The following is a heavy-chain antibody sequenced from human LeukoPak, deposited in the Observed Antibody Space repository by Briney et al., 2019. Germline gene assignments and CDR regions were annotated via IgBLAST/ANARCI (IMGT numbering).Heavy chain of an antibody. J-gene: IGHJ6*02. CDR3: AKGSPVVPAATPRDYYYYGMDV. Sequence: GGSLRLSSAASGFTFSSYGMHWVRQAPGKGLEWVAVISYDGSNKYYADSVKGRFTISRDNSKNTLYLQMNSLRAEDTAVYYCAKGSPVVPAATPRDYYYYGMDVWGQGTTVTVSS. V-gene: IGHV3-30*18. CDR2: ISYDGSNK. D-gene: IGHD2-2*01. CDR1: GFTFSSYG.